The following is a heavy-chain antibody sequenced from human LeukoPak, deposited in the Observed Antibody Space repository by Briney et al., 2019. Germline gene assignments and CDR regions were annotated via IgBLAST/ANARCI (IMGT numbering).Heavy chain of an antibody. Sequence: KSSGTLSLTCTVSGAFVSSGSYYWSWIRQPPGKGLEWIGYIYYSGSTNYNPSLKSRVTISVDTSKNQFSLKLSSVTAADTAVYYCARGSRGYTYGWGQGTLVTVSS. CDR2: IYYSGST. V-gene: IGHV4-61*01. CDR1: GAFVSSGSYY. D-gene: IGHD5-18*01. J-gene: IGHJ4*02. CDR3: ARGSRGYTYG.